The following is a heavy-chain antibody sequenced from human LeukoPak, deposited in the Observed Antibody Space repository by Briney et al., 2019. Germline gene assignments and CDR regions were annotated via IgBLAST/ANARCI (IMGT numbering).Heavy chain of an antibody. CDR2: ISSRGDNT. D-gene: IGHD6-19*01. CDR3: GPRPDLSVAHTVEN. Sequence: GGSLRLSCAASGFTLSSFFMRWVRQAPGRGLEWVSSISSRGDNTYDADSVKGLFTISRDNSKNSLYLQMDSLRAEDTAVYSKGPRPDLSVAHTVENWGQGTLVTVSS. CDR1: GFTLSSFF. J-gene: IGHJ4*02. V-gene: IGHV3-23*01.